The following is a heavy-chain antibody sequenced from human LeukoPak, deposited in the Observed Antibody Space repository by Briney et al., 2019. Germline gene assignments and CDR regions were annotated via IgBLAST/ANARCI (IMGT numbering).Heavy chain of an antibody. CDR3: GREGGDDILTGYYYYYYYMDV. CDR2: ISSSSSYI. D-gene: IGHD3-9*01. V-gene: IGHV3-21*01. Sequence: PGGSLRLSCAASGFTFSSYSMNWVRQARGKGLEWVSSISSSSSYIYYADSVKGRFTISRDNAKNSLYLQMNSLSAEDTAVYYCGREGGDDILTGYYYYYYYMDVRGKGTTVTVSS. J-gene: IGHJ6*03. CDR1: GFTFSSYS.